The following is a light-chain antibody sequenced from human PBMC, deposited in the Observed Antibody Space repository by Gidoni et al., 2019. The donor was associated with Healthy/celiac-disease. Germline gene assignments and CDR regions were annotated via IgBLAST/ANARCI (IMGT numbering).Light chain of an antibody. CDR2: GAS. V-gene: IGKV3-20*01. J-gene: IGKJ1*01. CDR3: QHYGSSPGT. CDR1: QTVSSSY. Sequence: ENVLTQSPGTLSLSPGERATLSCRASQTVSSSYLAWYQQKPGQAPRLLIYGASTRATGIPDKFSGSGSGTDFTLTITTLEPEDFAVYFCQHYGSSPGTFGQGTKVEIK.